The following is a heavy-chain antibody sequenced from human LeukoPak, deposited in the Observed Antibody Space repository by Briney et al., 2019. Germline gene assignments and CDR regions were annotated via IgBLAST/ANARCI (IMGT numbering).Heavy chain of an antibody. CDR3: ARDNLQGGIAAAGTRRSNWYFDL. D-gene: IGHD6-13*01. Sequence: PGGSLRLSCAASGFTFSDYYMSWIRQAPGKGLEWVSYISSSGSTIYYADSVKGRFTISRHNSKNTLYLQMNSLRAEDTAVYYCARDNLQGGIAAAGTRRSNWYFDLWGRGTLVTVSS. CDR2: ISSSGSTI. J-gene: IGHJ2*01. V-gene: IGHV3-11*01. CDR1: GFTFSDYY.